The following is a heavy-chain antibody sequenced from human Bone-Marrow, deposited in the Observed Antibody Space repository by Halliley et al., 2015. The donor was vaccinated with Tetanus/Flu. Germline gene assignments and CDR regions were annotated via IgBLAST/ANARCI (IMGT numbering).Heavy chain of an antibody. D-gene: IGHD6-6*01. CDR1: GGSIRSTSSY. Sequence: TLSLTCTVSGGSIRSTSSYWGWIRQAPGKGLEWIGTMSYTGDTNYKSSLKSRVTIVADTSKNELSLRMSSVTAADTAVYFCARQRMGATRYCFFGMDVWGQGTTVTVSS. CDR2: MSYTGDT. V-gene: IGHV4-39*01. CDR3: ARQRMGATRYCFFGMDV. J-gene: IGHJ6*02.